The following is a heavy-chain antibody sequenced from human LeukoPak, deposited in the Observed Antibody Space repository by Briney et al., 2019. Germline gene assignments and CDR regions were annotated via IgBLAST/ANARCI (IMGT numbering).Heavy chain of an antibody. J-gene: IGHJ4*02. CDR2: ISSSSSYI. D-gene: IGHD3-10*01. CDR3: AREVTSSALWFRETPDPVDY. CDR1: GFTFSSYS. Sequence: PGGSLRLSCAASGFTFSSYSMNWVRQAPGKGLEWVSSISSSSSYIYYADSVKGRFTISRDNAKNSLYLQMNSLRAEDTAVYYCAREVTSSALWFRETPDPVDYWGQGTLVTVSS. V-gene: IGHV3-21*01.